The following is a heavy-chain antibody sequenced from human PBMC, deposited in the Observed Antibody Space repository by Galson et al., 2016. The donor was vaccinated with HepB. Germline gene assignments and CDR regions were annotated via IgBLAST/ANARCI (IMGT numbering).Heavy chain of an antibody. CDR2: ISAYNGNT. CDR3: ARDWLVAVFDY. Sequence: SVKVSCKASGYTFASYGISWVRQAPGQGLEWMGWISAYNGNTNYAQKLQGRVTMTTDPSTSTAYMELRRLRSDATALYYCARDWLVAVFDYWGQGNLVTVSS. J-gene: IGHJ4*02. V-gene: IGHV1-18*01. D-gene: IGHD6-19*01. CDR1: GYTFASYG.